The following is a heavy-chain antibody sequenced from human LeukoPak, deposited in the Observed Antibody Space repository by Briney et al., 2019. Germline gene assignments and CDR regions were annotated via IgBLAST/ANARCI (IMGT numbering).Heavy chain of an antibody. V-gene: IGHV3-30*02. J-gene: IGHJ4*02. D-gene: IGHD3-22*01. CDR1: GFTFSSYG. Sequence: GGSLRLSCAASGFTFSSYGMHWVRQAPGKGLEWVAFIRYDGSNKYYADSVKGRFTISRDNSKNTLYLQMNSLRAEGTAVYYCASSGSGYYYGDFDYWGQGTLVTVSS. CDR3: ASSGSGYYYGDFDY. CDR2: IRYDGSNK.